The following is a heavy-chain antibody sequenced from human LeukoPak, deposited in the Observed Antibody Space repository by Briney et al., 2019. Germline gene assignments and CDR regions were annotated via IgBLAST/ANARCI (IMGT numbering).Heavy chain of an antibody. CDR2: ISSSSSYI. D-gene: IGHD3-22*01. J-gene: IGHJ4*02. CDR1: GFTFSSYS. V-gene: IGHV3-21*01. CDR3: AMGGDYYDSSGYYDFDY. Sequence: PGGSLRLSCAASGFTFSSYSMNWVRQAPGKGLEWVSSISSSSSYIYYADSVKGRFTISRDNAKNSLYLQMNSLRAEDTAVYYCAMGGDYYDSSGYYDFDYWGQGTLVTVSS.